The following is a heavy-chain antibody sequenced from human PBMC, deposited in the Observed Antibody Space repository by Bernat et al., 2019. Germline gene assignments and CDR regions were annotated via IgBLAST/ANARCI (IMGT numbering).Heavy chain of an antibody. V-gene: IGHV1-46*02. D-gene: IGHD3-22*01. Sequence: QVQLVQSGAELKKPGASVKISCKASGYIFNRYYIHWVRQAPGQGLEWMGVVNPGGGTTTYAQNFQGRVTLTTDTSTSTVYMEVSSLRSQDTAMYYCARDYYDSSGYEEGSMPFDYWGQGTLVTVSS. CDR1: GYIFNRYY. CDR2: VNPGGGTT. J-gene: IGHJ4*02. CDR3: ARDYYDSSGYEEGSMPFDY.